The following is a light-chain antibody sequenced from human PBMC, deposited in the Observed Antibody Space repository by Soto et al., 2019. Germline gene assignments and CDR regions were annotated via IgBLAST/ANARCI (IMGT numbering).Light chain of an antibody. V-gene: IGKV3-15*01. CDR1: QSVRSN. CDR2: GAS. Sequence: EIMMTQSPATLSVSPGDRATLSCRASQSVRSNFAWYQQKPGQSPRLLIYGASTRATGVPARFSGSGSGTEFTLTISSLQSEDFAVYYCQHYNNWPAFGQGTKVEIK. J-gene: IGKJ1*01. CDR3: QHYNNWPA.